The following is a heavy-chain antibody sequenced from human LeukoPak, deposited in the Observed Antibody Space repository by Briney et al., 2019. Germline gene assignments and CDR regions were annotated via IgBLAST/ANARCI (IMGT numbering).Heavy chain of an antibody. Sequence: SVKVSCKASGGTFGSYAISWVRQAPGQGLEWMGRIIPIFGTANYAQKFQGRVTITTDESTSTAYMELSSLRSEDTAVYYCARLVAASAGFDYWGQGTLVTVSS. J-gene: IGHJ4*02. CDR1: GGTFGSYA. CDR3: ARLVAASAGFDY. D-gene: IGHD2-15*01. CDR2: IIPIFGTA. V-gene: IGHV1-69*05.